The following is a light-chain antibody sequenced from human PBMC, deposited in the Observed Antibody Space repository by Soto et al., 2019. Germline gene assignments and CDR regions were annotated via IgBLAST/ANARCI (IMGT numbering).Light chain of an antibody. CDR3: QPYGSTLSWT. J-gene: IGKJ1*01. CDR2: GAS. Sequence: EIVLTQSPGTLSLSPGARATLSCRARQSVSSNYLAWYQQKPGQAPRLLIYGASRRATGIPDRFSGGGSGTDFTLTISRLEPEDFAVYYCQPYGSTLSWTFGQGTKVDIK. V-gene: IGKV3-20*01. CDR1: QSVSSNY.